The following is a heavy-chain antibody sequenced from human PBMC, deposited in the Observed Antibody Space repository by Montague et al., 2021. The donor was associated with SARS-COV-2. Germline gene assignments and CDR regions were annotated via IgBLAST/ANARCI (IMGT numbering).Heavy chain of an antibody. CDR3: ARRHIVASKRAFDY. J-gene: IGHJ4*02. V-gene: IGHV4-38-2*02. Sequence: SETLSLTCTVSGDSITNNYYWGWIRQPPGKGLEWIGTIYHSGTTYYNPSLKSRATISVDTSNNQFSLKLTSVTAADTAVYYCARRHIVASKRAFDYWGQGTLVTVTS. CDR2: IYHSGTT. CDR1: GDSITNNYY. D-gene: IGHD2-21*01.